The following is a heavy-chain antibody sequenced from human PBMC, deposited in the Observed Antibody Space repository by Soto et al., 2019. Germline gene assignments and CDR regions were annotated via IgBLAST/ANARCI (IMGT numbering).Heavy chain of an antibody. V-gene: IGHV6-1*01. CDR2: TYYRSKWYN. J-gene: IGHJ4*02. CDR3: ARSFITSRLWAVSFDF. D-gene: IGHD6-6*01. CDR1: GDSVSSNSAA. Sequence: PSQTLSLTCVISGDSVSSNSAAWNWIRQSPSRGLEWLGRTYYRSKWYNDYAVFVKSRTTINPDTFKNQFSLQLNSVTPDDTAMYYCARSFITSRLWAVSFDFWGPGLLVTLFS.